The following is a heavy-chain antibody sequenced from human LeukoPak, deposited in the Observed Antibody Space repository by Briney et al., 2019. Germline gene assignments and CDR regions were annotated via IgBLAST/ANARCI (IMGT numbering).Heavy chain of an antibody. J-gene: IGHJ6*03. CDR1: GGSISSYY. Sequence: TSETLSLTCTVSGGSISSYYWSWLRQPAGKGLEWIGRIYTSGSTNYNPSLKSRVTMSVDTSKNQFSLKLSSVTAADTAVYYCARGRGGSGYYYYYMDVWGKGTTVTVSS. V-gene: IGHV4-4*07. D-gene: IGHD3-10*01. CDR2: IYTSGST. CDR3: ARGRGGSGYYYYYMDV.